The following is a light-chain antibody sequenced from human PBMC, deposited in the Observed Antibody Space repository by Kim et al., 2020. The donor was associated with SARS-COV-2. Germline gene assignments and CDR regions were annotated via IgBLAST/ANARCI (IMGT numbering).Light chain of an antibody. CDR3: QQYATSPLT. Sequence: EIVLTQSPGTLSLSPGERATLSCRASQSVAKNYLAWYQQNPGQTPRLLISGAPSRATGVPDRFSGSGSGTDFTLTISRLEPEDFAVYYCQQYATSPLTFGQGTRLEIK. J-gene: IGKJ5*01. CDR1: QSVAKNY. V-gene: IGKV3-20*01. CDR2: GAP.